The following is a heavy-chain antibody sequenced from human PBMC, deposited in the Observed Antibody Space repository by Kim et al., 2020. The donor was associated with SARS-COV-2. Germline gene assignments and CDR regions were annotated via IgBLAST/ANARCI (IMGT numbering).Heavy chain of an antibody. J-gene: IGHJ6*04. CDR2: IYYNGST. CDR1: GGSVSTAGFY. CDR3: ASPITMIRTMDTSYFIAV. V-gene: IGHV4-31*03. D-gene: IGHD3-10*01. Sequence: SETLSLTCTVSGGSVSTAGFYWSWIRQLPGKGLEWMGYIYYNGSTYYTPSLESRLTMSIDTSQNQFSLRLSSVTAADTAVYYCASPITMIRTMDTSYFIAVWGKGTTVILSS.